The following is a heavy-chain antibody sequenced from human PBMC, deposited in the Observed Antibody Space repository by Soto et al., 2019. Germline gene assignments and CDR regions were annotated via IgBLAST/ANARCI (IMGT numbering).Heavy chain of an antibody. Sequence: GALRLSCEASGLTFNGYAMSWVRQAPGKGLEWVSTISGPGGSAYYPDSVKGRFTISRDNSKNTLFLQMNSLRLEDTALYYCARGGPGIAAVAQANCFDPWGLGTLVTAPQ. V-gene: IGHV3-23*01. D-gene: IGHD6-13*01. CDR1: GLTFNGYA. J-gene: IGHJ5*02. CDR2: ISGPGGSA. CDR3: ARGGPGIAAVAQANCFDP.